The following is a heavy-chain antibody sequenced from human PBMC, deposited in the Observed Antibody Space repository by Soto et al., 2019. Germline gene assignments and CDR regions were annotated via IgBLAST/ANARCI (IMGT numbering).Heavy chain of an antibody. CDR3: ATLPRLDGMDV. J-gene: IGHJ6*02. D-gene: IGHD6-25*01. CDR2: IFHTGST. Sequence: LSLTCAVSGYSISSGHSWGWIRQPPGKGLEWIGSIFHTGSTYYNPSLKSRVTLSVDTSKNQFSLKLSSVTAADTAVYFCATLPRLDGMDVWGQGTTVTV. CDR1: GYSISSGHS. V-gene: IGHV4-38-2*01.